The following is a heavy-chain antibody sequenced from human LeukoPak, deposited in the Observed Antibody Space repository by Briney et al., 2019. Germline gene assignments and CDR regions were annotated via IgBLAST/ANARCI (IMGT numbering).Heavy chain of an antibody. J-gene: IGHJ6*02. CDR1: GDSVSSNSAA. CDR3: ARGVPYYYGMDV. CDR2: TYYRFKWYN. V-gene: IGHV6-1*01. Sequence: SQTLSLTCAISGDSVSSNSAAWNWIGQSPSRGLEWLGRTYYRFKWYNDYAVSVKSRITINPDTSKNQFSLQLNSVTPEDTAVYYCARGVPYYYGMDVWGQGTTVTVSS. D-gene: IGHD6-6*01.